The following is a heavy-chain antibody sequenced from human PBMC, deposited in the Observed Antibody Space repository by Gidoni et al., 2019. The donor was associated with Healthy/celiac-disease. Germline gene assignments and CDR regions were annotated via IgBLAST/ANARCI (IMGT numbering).Heavy chain of an antibody. V-gene: IGHV3-48*01. CDR1: GFTFSSYS. D-gene: IGHD3-16*01. CDR2: ISSSSSTI. J-gene: IGHJ4*02. Sequence: EVQLVESGGGLVQPGGSLRLSCAASGFTFSSYSMNWVRQAPGKGLEWVSYISSSSSTIYYADSVKGRFTISRDNAKNSLYLQMNSLRAEDTAVYYCVSLRLGELFGYWGQGTLVTVSS. CDR3: VSLRLGELFGY.